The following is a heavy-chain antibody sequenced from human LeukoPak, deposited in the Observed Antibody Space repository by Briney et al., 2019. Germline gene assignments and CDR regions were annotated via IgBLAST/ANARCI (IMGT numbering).Heavy chain of an antibody. CDR1: GFSFSSYW. V-gene: IGHV3-7*01. J-gene: IGHJ6*03. Sequence: GGSLRLSCAASGFSFSSYWMSWVRQAPGRGLEWVANMNQDGSEIYYVDSVKGRLTISRDNAKNSLYPQMNSLRAEDTGVYYCTRDFQGRFYYHVDVWGKGTTVTVSS. CDR3: TRDFQGRFYYHVDV. CDR2: MNQDGSEI. D-gene: IGHD3-10*01.